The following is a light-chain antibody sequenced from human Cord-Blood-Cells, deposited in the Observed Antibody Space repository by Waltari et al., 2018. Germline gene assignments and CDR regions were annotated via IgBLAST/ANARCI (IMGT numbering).Light chain of an antibody. CDR2: AAS. CDR3: QQSYSTPWT. J-gene: IGKJ1*01. V-gene: IGKV1-39*01. Sequence: DIQMTQSPSSLSASVGDRVTITCRASQSISSYLNWYQQKPGKAPKLLIYAASSLQSGVPSRFSGSGSGTDFTLTISXXQPEDFATYYCQQSYSTPWTFGQGTKVEIK. CDR1: QSISSY.